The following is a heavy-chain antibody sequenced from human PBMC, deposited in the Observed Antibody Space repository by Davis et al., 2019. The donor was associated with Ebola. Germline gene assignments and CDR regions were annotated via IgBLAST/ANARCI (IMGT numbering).Heavy chain of an antibody. CDR3: ARGWLQTGMDV. CDR2: INPDGSFT. Sequence: PGGSLRLSCAASGFTFSSYWMHWVRQAPGKGLVWVSRINPDGSFTDYADSVKGRFSISRDSTSNTLYLQMDGLRAEDTAVYYCARGWLQTGMDVWDKGTTVTVSS. V-gene: IGHV3-74*01. J-gene: IGHJ6*04. CDR1: GFTFSSYW. D-gene: IGHD5-24*01.